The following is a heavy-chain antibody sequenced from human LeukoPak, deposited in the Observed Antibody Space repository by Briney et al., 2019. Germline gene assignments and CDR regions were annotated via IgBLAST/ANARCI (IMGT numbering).Heavy chain of an antibody. CDR1: GFTFGDYA. V-gene: IGHV3-49*03. Sequence: GGSLRLSCTASGFTFGDYAMSWFRQAPGKGLEWVGFIRSKAYGGTTEYAASVKGRFTISRDDSKSIAYLQMNSLKTEDTAVYYCTRDPAWIEPDFDYWGQGTLVTVSS. CDR3: TRDPAWIEPDFDY. J-gene: IGHJ4*02. CDR2: IRSKAYGGTT. D-gene: IGHD1-1*01.